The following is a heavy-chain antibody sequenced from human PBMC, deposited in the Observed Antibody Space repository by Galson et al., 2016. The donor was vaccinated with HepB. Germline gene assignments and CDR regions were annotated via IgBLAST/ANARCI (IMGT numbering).Heavy chain of an antibody. CDR3: EHRCTMEGSLPAFDS. V-gene: IGHV2-5*01. D-gene: IGHD3-10*01. J-gene: IGHJ4*02. CDR1: GFSLSTNEVG. CDR2: IYWNDDN. Sequence: PALVKPTQTLTLTCTFSGFSLSTNEVGVGWIRQPPGKALEWLALIYWNDDNRFSPSLKSRLSITKDTSKNQVVLTMTNMDPADTGTYYCEHRCTMEGSLPAFDSWGQGTLVTVSS.